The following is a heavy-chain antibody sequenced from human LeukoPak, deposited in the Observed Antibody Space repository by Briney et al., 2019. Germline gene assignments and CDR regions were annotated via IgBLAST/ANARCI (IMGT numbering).Heavy chain of an antibody. J-gene: IGHJ3*02. CDR3: ARDGAGGGVAFDI. V-gene: IGHV1-46*01. Sequence: ASVKVSCKASGYTFTSYYMHWVRQAPGQGLEWMGIINPSGGSTNYAQKFQGRVTMTRDMSTSTVYMELRSLRSEDTAVYYCARDGAGGGVAFDIWGQGTMVTVSS. CDR1: GYTFTSYY. CDR2: INPSGGST. D-gene: IGHD2-8*02.